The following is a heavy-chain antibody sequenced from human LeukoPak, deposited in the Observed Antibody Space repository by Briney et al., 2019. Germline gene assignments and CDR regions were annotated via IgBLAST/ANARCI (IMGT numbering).Heavy chain of an antibody. D-gene: IGHD6-19*01. V-gene: IGHV3-7*05. Sequence: GGSLRLSCAASGFTFSSYWMSWVRQAPGKGLEWVANIKRDGSEKYYVDSVKGRFTISRDNAKNSLYLQMNSLRAEDTAVYYCAKETSSGYFDYWGQGTLVTVSS. J-gene: IGHJ4*02. CDR3: AKETSSGYFDY. CDR2: IKRDGSEK. CDR1: GFTFSSYW.